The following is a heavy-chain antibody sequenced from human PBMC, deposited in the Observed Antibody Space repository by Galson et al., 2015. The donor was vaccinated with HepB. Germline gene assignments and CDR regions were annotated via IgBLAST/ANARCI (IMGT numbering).Heavy chain of an antibody. CDR3: ARGDYDYVWGSLSYYYGMDV. D-gene: IGHD3-16*01. V-gene: IGHV5-51*01. Sequence: QSGAEVKKPGESLKISCTGSGYSFTSYWIGWVRQMPGKGLEWMGIIYPGDSDTRYSPSFQGQVTISADKSISTAYLQWSSLKASDTAMYYCARGDYDYVWGSLSYYYGMDVWGQGTMVTVSS. CDR2: IYPGDSDT. CDR1: GYSFTSYW. J-gene: IGHJ6*02.